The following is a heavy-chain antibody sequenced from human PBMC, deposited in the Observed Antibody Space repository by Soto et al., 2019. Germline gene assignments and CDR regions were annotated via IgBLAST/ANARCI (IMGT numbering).Heavy chain of an antibody. CDR3: ARDYYDILTGYYKRYYFYGMDV. CDR1: GYTFTSYG. V-gene: IGHV1-18*01. D-gene: IGHD3-9*01. J-gene: IGHJ6*02. Sequence: QVQLVQSGAEVKKPGASVKVSCKASGYTFTSYGISWVRQAPGQGLEWMGWISAYNGNTNYAQKLQGRVTMTTDTATSTAYTELRSLRSDDTAVYYCARDYYDILTGYYKRYYFYGMDVWGQGTTVTVSS. CDR2: ISAYNGNT.